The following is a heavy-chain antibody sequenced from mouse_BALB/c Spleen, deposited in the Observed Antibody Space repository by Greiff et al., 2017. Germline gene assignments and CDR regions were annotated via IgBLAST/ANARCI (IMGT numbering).Heavy chain of an antibody. CDR1: GFSLTSYG. V-gene: IGHV2-9*02. CDR3: ARDREGYSTRYFDY. D-gene: IGHD2-3*01. CDR2: IWAGGST. J-gene: IGHJ2*01. Sequence: VQLVESGPGLVAPSQSLSITCTVSGFSLTSYGVHWVRQPPGKGLEWLGVIWAGGSTNYNSALMSRLSISKDNSKSQVFLKMNSLQTDDTAMYYCARDREGYSTRYFDYWGQGTTLTVSS.